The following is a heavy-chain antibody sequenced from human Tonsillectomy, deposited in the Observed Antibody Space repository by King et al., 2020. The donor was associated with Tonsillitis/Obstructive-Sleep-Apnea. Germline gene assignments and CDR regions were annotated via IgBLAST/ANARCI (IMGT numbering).Heavy chain of an antibody. CDR2: INHSGST. D-gene: IGHD4-17*01. Sequence: VQLQQWGSGLLKPSETLSLTCAVYVGSFSGYYWSWIRQPPGKGLEWIGEINHSGSTNYNPSLTSRVTISVDTSKNQFSLKLSSVTAADTAVYYCARFTVTTGDFDYWGQGTLVTVSS. V-gene: IGHV4-34*01. CDR1: VGSFSGYY. CDR3: ARFTVTTGDFDY. J-gene: IGHJ4*02.